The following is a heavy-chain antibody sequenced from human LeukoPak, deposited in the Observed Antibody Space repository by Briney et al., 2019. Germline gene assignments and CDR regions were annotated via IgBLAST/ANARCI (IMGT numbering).Heavy chain of an antibody. CDR1: GFIFANFA. D-gene: IGHD6-13*01. CDR3: AKDPYSSSWKVWFDP. Sequence: GGSLRLSCAASGFIFANFAMSWVRQAPGKGLEWVSGMSSNDGSTYYADSVKGRFTISRDNSKNTLYLQMNSLRAEDTAVYYCAKDPYSSSWKVWFDPWGQGTLVTVSS. CDR2: MSSNDGST. V-gene: IGHV3-23*01. J-gene: IGHJ5*02.